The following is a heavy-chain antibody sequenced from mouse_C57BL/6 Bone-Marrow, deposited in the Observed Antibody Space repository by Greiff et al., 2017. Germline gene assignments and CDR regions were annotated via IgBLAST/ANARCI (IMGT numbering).Heavy chain of an antibody. J-gene: IGHJ3*01. CDR3: ARRAGLRQVWFAY. CDR1: GYTFTTYP. D-gene: IGHD2-4*01. Sequence: VKLQESGAELVKPGASVKMSCKASGYTFTTYPIEWMKQNHGKSLEWIGNFHPYNDDTKYNEKFKGKATLTVEKSSSTVYLELSRLTSDDSAVYYCARRAGLRQVWFAYWGQGTLVTVSA. CDR2: FHPYNDDT. V-gene: IGHV1-47*01.